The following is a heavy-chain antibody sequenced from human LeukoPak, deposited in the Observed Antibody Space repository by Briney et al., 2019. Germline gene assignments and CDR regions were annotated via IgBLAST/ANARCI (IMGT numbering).Heavy chain of an antibody. V-gene: IGHV3-11*01. J-gene: IGHJ3*02. CDR1: GFTFSDYY. CDR2: ISSSGSTI. CDR3: ARELLGYCSGGSCPGGFDI. Sequence: PGGSLRLSCAASGFTFSDYYMSWIRQAPGKGLECVSYISSSGSTIYYADSVKGRFTISRDNAKNSLYLQMNSLRAEDTAVYYCARELLGYCSGGSCPGGFDIWGQGTMVTVSS. D-gene: IGHD2-15*01.